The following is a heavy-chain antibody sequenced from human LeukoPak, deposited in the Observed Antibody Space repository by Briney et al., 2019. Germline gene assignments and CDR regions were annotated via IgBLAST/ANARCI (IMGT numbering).Heavy chain of an antibody. CDR2: IYYSGST. Sequence: SETLSLTCTVSGGSISSYYWSWIRQPPGKGLEWIGYIYYSGSTNYNPSLKSRVTISVDTSKNQFSLKLSSVTAADTAVYYCASGALGIAAAGIFPFGYWGQGTLVTVSS. CDR3: ASGALGIAAAGIFPFGY. D-gene: IGHD6-13*01. CDR1: GGSISSYY. V-gene: IGHV4-59*01. J-gene: IGHJ4*02.